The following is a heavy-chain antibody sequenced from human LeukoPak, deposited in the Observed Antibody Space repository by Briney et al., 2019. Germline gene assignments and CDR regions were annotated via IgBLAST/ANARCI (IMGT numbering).Heavy chain of an antibody. CDR1: GFAFNTYW. D-gene: IGHD5-18*01. Sequence: GGSLRLSCTASGFAFNTYWMHWVRQAPGKGPVWASYINGDGSRTNYADSVKGRFTISRDNARNTLYLQMNSLGAGDTAVYYCARDRGYSIDYWGQGTLVTVSS. CDR2: INGDGSRT. J-gene: IGHJ4*02. V-gene: IGHV3-74*01. CDR3: ARDRGYSIDY.